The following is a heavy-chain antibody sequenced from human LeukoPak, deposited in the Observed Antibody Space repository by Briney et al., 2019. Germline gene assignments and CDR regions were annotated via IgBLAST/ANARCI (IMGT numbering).Heavy chain of an antibody. Sequence: SCKASGYTFTSYAMHWVRQAPGKGLEWVAVISYDGSNKYYADSVKGRFTISRDNSKNTLYLQMNSLRPEDTAVFYCAKDVNYYYGMDVWGQGTTVTVSS. V-gene: IGHV3-30-3*02. CDR2: ISYDGSNK. CDR1: GYTFTSYA. D-gene: IGHD5-24*01. J-gene: IGHJ6*02. CDR3: AKDVNYYYGMDV.